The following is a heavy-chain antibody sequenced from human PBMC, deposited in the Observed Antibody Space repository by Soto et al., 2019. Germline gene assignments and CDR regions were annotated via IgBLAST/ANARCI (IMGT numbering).Heavy chain of an antibody. CDR2: IHYSGGATYSP. CDR3: ARVPTYYQDSIGDQPFHP. CDR1: GASIITDGYY. Sequence: QVQLQESGPGLVEPSQTLSLICTVSGASIITDGYYWTWIRQHPGKGLEWLGYIHYSGGATYSPSYNPSLQSRIAISVDISKSLFSLKRTSVTAADTAVYYCARVPTYYQDSIGDQPFHPWGQGTMVTVSS. J-gene: IGHJ5*02. D-gene: IGHD3-22*01. V-gene: IGHV4-31*03.